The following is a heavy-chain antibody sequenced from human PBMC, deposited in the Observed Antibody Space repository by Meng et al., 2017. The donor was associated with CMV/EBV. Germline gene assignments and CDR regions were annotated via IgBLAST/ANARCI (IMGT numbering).Heavy chain of an antibody. CDR1: GYSTSSGYY. J-gene: IGHJ4*02. D-gene: IGHD3-22*01. Sequence: SETLSPTCTVSGYSTSSGYYWGWIRLPPGKGLEWIGCIYHSGSTYYNPSLKSRVTISVDTSKNQFSLKLSSVTAADTAVYYCARVRRITMIVDWGQGTLVTVSS. V-gene: IGHV4-38-2*02. CDR2: IYHSGST. CDR3: ARVRRITMIVD.